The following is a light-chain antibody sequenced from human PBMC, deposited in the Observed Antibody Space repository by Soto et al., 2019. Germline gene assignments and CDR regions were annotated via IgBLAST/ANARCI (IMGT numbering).Light chain of an antibody. Sequence: DIQMTQSPSSVSASVGDRVTITCRASQGISTYLAWYQQTPGKAPKLLVSLISTLQSGVPSRFSGNGSGTEFSLTISSLQPEDFATYYCQQGYAFPLTFGGGTKVEI. CDR2: LIS. CDR1: QGISTY. V-gene: IGKV1D-12*01. CDR3: QQGYAFPLT. J-gene: IGKJ4*01.